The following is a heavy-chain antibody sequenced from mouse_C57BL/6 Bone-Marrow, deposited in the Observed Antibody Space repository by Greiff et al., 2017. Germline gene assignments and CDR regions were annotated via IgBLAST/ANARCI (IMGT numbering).Heavy chain of an antibody. J-gene: IGHJ3*01. CDR1: GYSFTGYY. CDR3: ARRLDYDGGAWFAY. V-gene: IGHV1-42*01. CDR2: INPSTGGT. Sequence: VQLQQSGPELVKPGASVKISCKASGYSFTGYYMNWVKQSPEKSLEWIGEINPSTGGTTYNQKFKAKATLTVDKSSSTAYMQLKSLTSEDSAVYYCARRLDYDGGAWFAYWGQGTLVTVSA. D-gene: IGHD2-4*01.